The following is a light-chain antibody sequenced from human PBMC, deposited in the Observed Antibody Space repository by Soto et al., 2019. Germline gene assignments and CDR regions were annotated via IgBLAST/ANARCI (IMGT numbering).Light chain of an antibody. CDR2: GAS. V-gene: IGKV3-20*01. J-gene: IGKJ5*01. CDR3: MQALQSLT. Sequence: EIVLTQSPGTLSLSPGERATLFCRASQSFTTSQLAWYQQKPGQAPRVLIFGASSRATGIPDRFSGSGSGTDFTLKINRVEAEDVGTYYCMQALQSLTFGQGTRLEIK. CDR1: QSFTTSQ.